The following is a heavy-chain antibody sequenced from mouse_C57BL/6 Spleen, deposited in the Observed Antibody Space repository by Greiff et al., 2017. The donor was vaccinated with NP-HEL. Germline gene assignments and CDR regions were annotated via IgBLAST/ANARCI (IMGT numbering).Heavy chain of an antibody. CDR3: ARWGDSYAMDY. CDR1: GYTFTSYW. CDR2: IYPGSGST. V-gene: IGHV1-55*01. J-gene: IGHJ4*01. Sequence: VQLQQPGAELVKPGASVKMSCKASGYTFTSYWITWVKQRPGQGLEWIGDIYPGSGSTNYNEKLKSKATLTVDTSSSTAYMQLSSLTSEDSAVYYCARWGDSYAMDYWGQGTSVTVSS.